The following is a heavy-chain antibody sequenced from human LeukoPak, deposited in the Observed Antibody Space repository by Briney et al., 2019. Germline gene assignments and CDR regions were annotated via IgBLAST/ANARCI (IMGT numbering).Heavy chain of an antibody. D-gene: IGHD4-17*01. J-gene: IGHJ4*02. V-gene: IGHV3-30*18. Sequence: GGSLRLSCAASGVTFSSYGMHWVRQAPGKGLEWVAVISYDGSNKYYADSVKGRFTISRDNSKNTLYLQMNSLRAEDTAVYYCAKERGYGDYYFDYWGQGTLVTVSS. CDR1: GVTFSSYG. CDR3: AKERGYGDYYFDY. CDR2: ISYDGSNK.